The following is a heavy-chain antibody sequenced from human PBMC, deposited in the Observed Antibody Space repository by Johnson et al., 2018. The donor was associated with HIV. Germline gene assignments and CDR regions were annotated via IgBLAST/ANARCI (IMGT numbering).Heavy chain of an antibody. CDR3: AREGAWEVRPGAFDI. Sequence: QVQLVESGGGVVQPGRSLRLSCAASGFTFSDYYMSWIRQAPGKGLEWVSYISSSGTTVYNADSVRGRFTISRDNSKTTLYLQMNSLRAEDTAVYHCAREGAWEVRPGAFDIWGQGTTVTVSS. D-gene: IGHD1-26*01. CDR2: ISSSGTTV. V-gene: IGHV3-11*04. J-gene: IGHJ3*02. CDR1: GFTFSDYY.